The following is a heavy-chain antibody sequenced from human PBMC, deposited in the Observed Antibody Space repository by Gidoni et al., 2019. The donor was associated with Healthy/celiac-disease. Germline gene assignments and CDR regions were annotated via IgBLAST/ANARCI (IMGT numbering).Heavy chain of an antibody. D-gene: IGHD6-19*01. CDR2: ISDDGSNK. Sequence: QVQLVESAGGVVQPGRSLRLSCAASGFTFSSYGMHWVRQAPGKGLEWVAVISDDGSNKYYADSVKGRFTISRDNSKNTLYLQMNSLRAEDTAVYYCAKDPQEYSSGWWGDYWGQGTLVTVSS. CDR1: GFTFSSYG. V-gene: IGHV3-30*18. J-gene: IGHJ4*02. CDR3: AKDPQEYSSGWWGDY.